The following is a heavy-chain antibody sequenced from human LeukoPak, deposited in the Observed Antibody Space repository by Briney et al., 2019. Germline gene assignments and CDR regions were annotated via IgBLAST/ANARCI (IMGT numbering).Heavy chain of an antibody. Sequence: GGSLRLSCAASGFTFSSYSMNWVRQAPGKGLEWVSSISSSSSYIYYADSVKGRFTISRDNAKNSLYLQMNSLRAEDTALYYCARERYGGNSAYYFDYWGQGTLVTVSS. CDR1: GFTFSSYS. CDR3: ARERYGGNSAYYFDY. V-gene: IGHV3-21*04. D-gene: IGHD4-23*01. CDR2: ISSSSSYI. J-gene: IGHJ4*02.